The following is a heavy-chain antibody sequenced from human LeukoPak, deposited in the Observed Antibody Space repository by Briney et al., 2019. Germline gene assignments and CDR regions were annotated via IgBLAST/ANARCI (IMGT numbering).Heavy chain of an antibody. D-gene: IGHD2-2*01. CDR2: MNPNSGNT. V-gene: IGHV1-8*01. J-gene: IGHJ4*02. Sequence: GASVKVSCKASRYTFTSYDINWVRQAAGQGLEWMGWMNPNSGNTGYVQKFQGRVTMTRNTSISTAYMELSSLRSEDTAVYYCATFCSSTSCLYYFDYWGQGTLVTVSS. CDR1: RYTFTSYD. CDR3: ATFCSSTSCLYYFDY.